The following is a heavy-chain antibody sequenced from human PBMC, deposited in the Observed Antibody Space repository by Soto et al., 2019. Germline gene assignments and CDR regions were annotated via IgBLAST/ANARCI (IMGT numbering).Heavy chain of an antibody. CDR3: ARKQAGYFSGIDY. CDR1: GYTFTRYN. J-gene: IGHJ4*02. Sequence: ASVKVSCKASGYTFTRYNVHWVRQAPGQGLEWMAIINPSGGTTYYVQKFEGRVTLTTDTSTSTVYMELSSLRSDDTAVYFCARKQAGYFSGIDYWGQGTLVTVSS. CDR2: INPSGGTT. D-gene: IGHD2-15*01. V-gene: IGHV1-46*01.